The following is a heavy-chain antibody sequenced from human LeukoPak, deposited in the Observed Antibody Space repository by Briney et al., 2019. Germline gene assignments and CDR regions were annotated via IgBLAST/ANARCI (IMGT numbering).Heavy chain of an antibody. V-gene: IGHV4-38-2*01. Sequence: SETLSLTCAVSGYSISSGYYWGWIRQPPGKGLEWIGSIYHSGSTYYNPSLKSRVTISVDTSKNQFSLKLSSVTAADTAVYYCALTCYCSSTSCYLDDAFDIRGQGTMVTVSS. J-gene: IGHJ3*02. CDR1: GYSISSGYY. CDR2: IYHSGST. D-gene: IGHD2-2*01. CDR3: ALTCYCSSTSCYLDDAFDI.